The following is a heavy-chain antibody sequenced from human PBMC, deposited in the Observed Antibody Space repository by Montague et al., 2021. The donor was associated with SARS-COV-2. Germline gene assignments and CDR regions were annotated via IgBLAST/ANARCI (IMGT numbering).Heavy chain of an antibody. Sequence: SETLSLTCRVSGGSRSGHYWGWIRQPPVKGLEWSGNFDHSGATKYNPSLKSRATISVDTSKNQFALRLHSVTAADTAVYYCAREFRIELWQTNGYFGLWGRGTLVTVSS. J-gene: IGHJ2*01. CDR3: AREFRIELWQTNGYFGL. V-gene: IGHV4-59*11. CDR1: GGSRSGHY. D-gene: IGHD3-16*01. CDR2: FDHSGAT.